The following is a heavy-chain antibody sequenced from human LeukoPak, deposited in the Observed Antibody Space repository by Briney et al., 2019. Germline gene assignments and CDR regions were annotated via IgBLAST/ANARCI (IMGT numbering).Heavy chain of an antibody. V-gene: IGHV3-21*01. CDR3: ASYYYGSGGDAFDI. CDR1: GFTFSSYS. CDR2: ISSSSSYI. D-gene: IGHD3-10*01. Sequence: GGSLRLSCAASGFTFSSYSMNWVRQAPGKGLDWVSSISSSSSYIYYADSMKGRFTISRDNAKNSLYLQMNSLRAEDTAVYYCASYYYGSGGDAFDIWGQGTMVTVSS. J-gene: IGHJ3*02.